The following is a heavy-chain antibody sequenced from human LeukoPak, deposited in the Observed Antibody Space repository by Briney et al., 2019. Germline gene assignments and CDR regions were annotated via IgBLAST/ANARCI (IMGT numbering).Heavy chain of an antibody. CDR2: IYYSGST. Sequence: SETLSLTCTVSGGSISSSSYYWGWIRQPPGKGLEWIGSIYYSGSTYYNPSLKSRVTISVDTSKNQFSLKLSSVTAADTAVYYCARGADYGDSTDAFHIWGQGTMVTVSS. D-gene: IGHD4-17*01. J-gene: IGHJ3*02. CDR1: GGSISSSSYY. V-gene: IGHV4-39*01. CDR3: ARGADYGDSTDAFHI.